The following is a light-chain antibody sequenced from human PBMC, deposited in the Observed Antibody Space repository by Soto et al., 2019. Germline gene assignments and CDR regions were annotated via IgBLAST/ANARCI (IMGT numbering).Light chain of an antibody. V-gene: IGKV3-11*01. CDR3: QQRNILPLT. Sequence: EIVLTQSPATLSLSPGERATLSCRASQSVFRSLAWYQQRPGQAPRLLISDASNRATGVPARFSGSGSGTDFTLTISSLEPEDFAVYYCQQRNILPLTFGGGNKVEIK. CDR1: QSVFRS. CDR2: DAS. J-gene: IGKJ4*01.